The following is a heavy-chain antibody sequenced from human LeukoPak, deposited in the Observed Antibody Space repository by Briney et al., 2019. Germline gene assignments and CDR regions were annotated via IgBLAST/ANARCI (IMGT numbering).Heavy chain of an antibody. J-gene: IGHJ4*02. Sequence: GGSLRLSCAASGFTLGSHWMSWVRQAPGKGLEWVANIKQDGSEQYYVDSVRGRFTIPRDNAKNSLYLQMNSLTAEDTAIYYCARESAGGPDYWGQGTLVTVSS. CDR3: ARESAGGPDY. D-gene: IGHD6-19*01. CDR2: IKQDGSEQ. CDR1: GFTLGSHW. V-gene: IGHV3-7*05.